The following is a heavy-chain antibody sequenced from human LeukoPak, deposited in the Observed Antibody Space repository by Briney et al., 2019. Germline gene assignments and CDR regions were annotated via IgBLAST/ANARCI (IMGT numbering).Heavy chain of an antibody. CDR2: ISSSSSYI. D-gene: IGHD4-17*01. J-gene: IGHJ4*02. CDR1: GFTFSSYS. V-gene: IGHV3-21*01. CDR3: ARLGSLTVTRLDY. Sequence: GGSLRLSCAASGFTFSSYSMNWVRQAPGKGLEWVSSISSSSSYIYYADSVKGRFTISRDNAKNSLYLQMNSLRAEDTAVYYCARLGSLTVTRLDYWGQGTLVTVSS.